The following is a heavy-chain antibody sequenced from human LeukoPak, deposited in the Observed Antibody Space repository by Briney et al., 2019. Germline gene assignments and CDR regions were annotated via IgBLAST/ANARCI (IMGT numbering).Heavy chain of an antibody. D-gene: IGHD5-24*01. CDR1: GFTLEDYA. J-gene: IGHJ3*02. V-gene: IGHV3-9*03. Sequence: PGGSLRLSCAASGFTLEDYAMHWVRQAAGQGLKWVSGISWNSGSIGYADSVKGRFTISRDNAKNSLYLQMNSLRAEDMALYYCAKNSSGYNSGAFDIWGQGTVVTVSS. CDR2: ISWNSGSI. CDR3: AKNSSGYNSGAFDI.